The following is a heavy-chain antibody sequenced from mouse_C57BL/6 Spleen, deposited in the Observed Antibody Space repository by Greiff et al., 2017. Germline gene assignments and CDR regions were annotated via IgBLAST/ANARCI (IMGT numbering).Heavy chain of an antibody. CDR3: ARYPPYGSSRYFDV. V-gene: IGHV1-52*01. D-gene: IGHD1-1*01. CDR1: GYTFTSYW. Sequence: QVQLQQPGAELVRPGSSVKLSCKASGYTFTSYWMHWVKQRPIQGLEWIGNIDPSDSETHYNQKFKDKATLTVDKSSSTAYMQLSSLTSEDSAVYYCARYPPYGSSRYFDVWGTGTTVTVSS. CDR2: IDPSDSET. J-gene: IGHJ1*03.